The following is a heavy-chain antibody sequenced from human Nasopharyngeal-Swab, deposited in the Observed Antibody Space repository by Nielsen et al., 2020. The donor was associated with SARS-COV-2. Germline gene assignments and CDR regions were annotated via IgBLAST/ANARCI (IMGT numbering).Heavy chain of an antibody. CDR1: GFTFSTSW. J-gene: IGHJ2*01. Sequence: GSLKISCAASGFTFSTSWMHWVRQAPGKGLVWVSRISSDGKTIDYADSVKGRFTISRDNTKSTLYLQVNSLRAEDTAVYYCARDGGYGYWYFDLWGRGTLVTVSS. V-gene: IGHV3-74*01. CDR3: ARDGGYGYWYFDL. CDR2: ISSDGKTI. D-gene: IGHD3-16*01.